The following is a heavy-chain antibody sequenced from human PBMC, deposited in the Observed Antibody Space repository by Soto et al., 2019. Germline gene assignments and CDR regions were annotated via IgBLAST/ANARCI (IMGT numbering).Heavy chain of an antibody. D-gene: IGHD6-13*01. CDR1: VGTFSSYA. J-gene: IGHJ3*02. CDR3: ARDHPERSSWYEETDAFDI. V-gene: IGHV1-69*13. Sequence: GASVKVSCKASVGTFSSYASSWVRQAPGQGLEWMGGIIPIFGTANYAQKFQGRVTITADESTSTAYMELSSLRSEDTAVYYCARDHPERSSWYEETDAFDIWGQGTMVTVSS. CDR2: IIPIFGTA.